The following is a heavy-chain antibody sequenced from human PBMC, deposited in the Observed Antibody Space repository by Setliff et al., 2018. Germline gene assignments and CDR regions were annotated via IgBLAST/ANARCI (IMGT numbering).Heavy chain of an antibody. D-gene: IGHD3-3*01. CDR1: GGSISSSSYY. CDR3: ARRSTYYNFWSGYWDY. J-gene: IGHJ4*02. V-gene: IGHV4-39*07. CDR2: IYYSGST. Sequence: SETLSLTCTVSGGSISSSSYYWGWIRQPPGKGLEWIGSIYYSGSTYHNPSLKSRVTISVDTSKNQFSLKLSSVTAADTAVYYCARRSTYYNFWSGYWDYWGQGTLVTVSS.